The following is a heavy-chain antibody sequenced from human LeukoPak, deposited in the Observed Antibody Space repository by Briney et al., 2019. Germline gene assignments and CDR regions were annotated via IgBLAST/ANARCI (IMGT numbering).Heavy chain of an antibody. CDR2: ISSSSSYI. V-gene: IGHV3-21*01. CDR3: ARDRELERRDFDY. D-gene: IGHD1-1*01. Sequence: GGSLRLSCAASGFTFSSYSMNWVRQAPGKGLEWVSSISSSSSYIYYADSVKGRFTISRDNAKNSLYLQMNSLRAEDTAVYYCARDRELERRDFDYWGRGTLVTVSS. CDR1: GFTFSSYS. J-gene: IGHJ4*02.